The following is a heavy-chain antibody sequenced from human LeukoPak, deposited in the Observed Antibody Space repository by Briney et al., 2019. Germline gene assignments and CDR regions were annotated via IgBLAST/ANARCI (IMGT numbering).Heavy chain of an antibody. D-gene: IGHD6-13*01. Sequence: GASVKVSCKASGYTFTNYGITWVRRAPGQGLEWMGWINANNGNTNYAQNLQGRVTMTRDTSTSTAYMEVRSLRSDDTAVYYCARGPIAAAGDYWGQGTLVTVSS. CDR1: GYTFTNYG. V-gene: IGHV1-18*01. J-gene: IGHJ4*02. CDR2: INANNGNT. CDR3: ARGPIAAAGDY.